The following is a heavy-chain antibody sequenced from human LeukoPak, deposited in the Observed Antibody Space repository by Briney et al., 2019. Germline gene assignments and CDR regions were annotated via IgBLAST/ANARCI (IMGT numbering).Heavy chain of an antibody. D-gene: IGHD4-17*01. CDR1: GFTFSSYS. V-gene: IGHV3-21*01. Sequence: KPGGSLRLSCAASGFTFSSYSMNWVRQAPGKGLEWVSSISSSSSYIYYADSVKGRFTISRDNAKNSLYLQMNSLRAEDTAVYYCARDMAVTTCFDYWGQGTLVTVSS. CDR3: ARDMAVTTCFDY. J-gene: IGHJ4*02. CDR2: ISSSSSYI.